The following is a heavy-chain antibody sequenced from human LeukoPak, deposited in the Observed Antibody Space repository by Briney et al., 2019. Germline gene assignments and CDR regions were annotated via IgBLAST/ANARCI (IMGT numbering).Heavy chain of an antibody. Sequence: ASVNVSCKASGYRFKTYGISWVRQAPGQGLEWMGWINAYSGNTDYTDNLQGRVTKATDTSTATAFMELRSLRSDDTAVYYCVFGECSSTSCYPRRDYWGQGTLVTVSS. J-gene: IGHJ4*02. CDR1: GYRFKTYG. CDR2: INAYSGNT. CDR3: VFGECSSTSCYPRRDY. V-gene: IGHV1-18*01. D-gene: IGHD2-2*01.